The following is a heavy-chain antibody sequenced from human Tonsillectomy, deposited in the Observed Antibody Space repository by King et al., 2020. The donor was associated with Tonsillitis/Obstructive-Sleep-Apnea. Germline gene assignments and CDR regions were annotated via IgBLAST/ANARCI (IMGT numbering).Heavy chain of an antibody. J-gene: IGHJ4*02. CDR1: GFTFSNAW. CDR2: IKSKTDGGTT. Sequence: VQLVESGGGLVKPGGSLRLSCAASGFTFSNAWMNWVRQAPGKGLEWVGRIKSKTDGGTTDYAAPVKGRFTISRDDSKNTLYLQMNSLKTEDTAVYYCTQDGKLVGAKRVGYWGPGTLVTVSS. CDR3: TQDGKLVGAKRVGY. V-gene: IGHV3-15*07. D-gene: IGHD1-26*01.